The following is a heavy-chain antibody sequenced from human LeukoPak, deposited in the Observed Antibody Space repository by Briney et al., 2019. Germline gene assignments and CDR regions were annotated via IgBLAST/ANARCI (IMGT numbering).Heavy chain of an antibody. CDR2: NSGSGGTT. CDR3: VKMASYTPISNFDY. D-gene: IGHD1-26*01. V-gene: IGHV3-23*01. CDR1: GFTFSSYA. Sequence: GGSLRLSCAGSGFTFSSYAMCWVRPAPGEGLEWVSANSGSGGTTYSADSVKGRLTITRDSSQNTPYLQMNSLRAEDTAVYYCVKMASYTPISNFDYWGQGTLVTVSS. J-gene: IGHJ4*02.